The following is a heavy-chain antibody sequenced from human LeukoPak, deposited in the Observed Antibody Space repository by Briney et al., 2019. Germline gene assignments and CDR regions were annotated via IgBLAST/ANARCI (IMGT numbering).Heavy chain of an antibody. D-gene: IGHD2-2*01. CDR2: ISAYNGNT. V-gene: IGHV1-18*04. Sequence: ASVKVSCKASGYTFTSYYMHWVRQAPGQGLEWMGWISAYNGNTNYAQKLQGRVTMTTDTSTSTAYMELRSLRSDDTAVYYCARDCSSTSCFGDYYYYGMDVWGQGTTVTVSS. J-gene: IGHJ6*02. CDR1: GYTFTSYY. CDR3: ARDCSSTSCFGDYYYYGMDV.